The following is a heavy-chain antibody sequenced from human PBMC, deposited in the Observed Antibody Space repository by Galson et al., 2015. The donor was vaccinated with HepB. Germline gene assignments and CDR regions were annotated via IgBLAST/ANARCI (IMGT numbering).Heavy chain of an antibody. J-gene: IGHJ4*02. V-gene: IGHV1-69*13. Sequence: SVKVSCKASGGTFSSYAISWVRQAPGQGLEWMGGIIPIFGTANYAQKFQGRVTITADESTSTAYMELSSLRSEDTAVYYCARDGGLLWFGESDAFDIWGQGTLVTVSS. D-gene: IGHD3-10*01. CDR2: IIPIFGTA. CDR3: ARDGGLLWFGESDAFDI. CDR1: GGTFSSYA.